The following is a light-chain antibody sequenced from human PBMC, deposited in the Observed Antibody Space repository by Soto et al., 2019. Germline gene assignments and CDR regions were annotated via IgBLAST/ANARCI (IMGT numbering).Light chain of an antibody. CDR1: QGISSY. J-gene: IGKJ3*01. CDR3: QQLKSYPFT. Sequence: DIQLTQSPSFLSASVGDRVTITCRASQGISSYLAWYQQRPGKAPKLLIYAASTLQSGVPSRFSGSGSGTDVTLTISRLQPEDFATYCCQQLKSYPFTFGPGTKVGIK. CDR2: AAS. V-gene: IGKV1-9*01.